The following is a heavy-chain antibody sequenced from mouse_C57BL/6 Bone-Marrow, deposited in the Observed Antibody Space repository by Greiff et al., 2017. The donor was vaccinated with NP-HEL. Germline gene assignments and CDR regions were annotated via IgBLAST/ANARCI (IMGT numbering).Heavy chain of an antibody. CDR1: GYSITSGYY. Sequence: EVKLVESGPGLLKPSQSLSLTCSVTGYSITSGYYWNWIRQFPGNKLEWMGYISYDGSNNYNPSLKNRIAITRDTSKNQFFLKLNSVTTEDTATYYCARGDYGSRNWYFDVWGTGTTVTVSS. CDR3: ARGDYGSRNWYFDV. V-gene: IGHV3-6*01. CDR2: ISYDGSN. J-gene: IGHJ1*03. D-gene: IGHD1-1*01.